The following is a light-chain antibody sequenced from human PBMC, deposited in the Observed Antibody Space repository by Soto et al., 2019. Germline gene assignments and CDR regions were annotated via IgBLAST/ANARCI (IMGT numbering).Light chain of an antibody. CDR2: EVN. V-gene: IGLV2-14*01. CDR3: NSYTSSSTRV. Sequence: QSVLTQPASVSGSPGQSITISCTGTSSDVGGYNYVSWYQQHPGKAPKLMIYEVNNRPSGVSNRFSGSKSGNTASLTISGLQAEDEADYYCNSYTSSSTRVFGTGTKVTVL. J-gene: IGLJ1*01. CDR1: SSDVGGYNY.